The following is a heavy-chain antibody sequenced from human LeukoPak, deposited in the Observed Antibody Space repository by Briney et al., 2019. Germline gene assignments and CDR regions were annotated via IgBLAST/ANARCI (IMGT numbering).Heavy chain of an antibody. CDR1: GDSISSGDYY. CDR3: TKDSSAYYDSSGYN. D-gene: IGHD3-22*01. CDR2: IYASGST. J-gene: IGHJ4*02. Sequence: SETLSLTCTVSGDSISSGDYYWSWIRQPAGEGLEWIGRIYASGSTNYNPSLKSRVTISLDTSKNQFSLKLSSVTAADTAVYYCTKDSSAYYDSSGYNWGQGTLVTVSS. V-gene: IGHV4-61*02.